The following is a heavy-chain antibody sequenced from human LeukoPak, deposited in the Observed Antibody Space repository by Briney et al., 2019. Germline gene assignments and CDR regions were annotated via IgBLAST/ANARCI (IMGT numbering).Heavy chain of an antibody. CDR2: ISGSGGST. D-gene: IGHD3-22*01. V-gene: IGHV3-23*01. CDR3: AKSPERVVVIYVF. J-gene: IGHJ4*02. Sequence: ETLSLTCAVYGGSFSGYYWSWVRQAPGKGLEWVSAISGSGGSTYYADSVKGRFTISRDNSKNTLYLQMNSLRAEDTAVYYCAKSPERVVVIYVFWGQGTLVTVSS. CDR1: GGSFSGYY.